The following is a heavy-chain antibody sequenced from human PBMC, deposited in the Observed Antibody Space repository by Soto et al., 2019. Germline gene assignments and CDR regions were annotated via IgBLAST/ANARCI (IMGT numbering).Heavy chain of an antibody. CDR3: ARMHDYGDRNWNFDL. D-gene: IGHD4-17*01. Sequence: QVQLVQSGAEVKKPGSSVKVSCKASGGTFSSYTISWVRQAPGQGLEWMGRIIPILGIANYAQKFQGRVTITADKSTSTAYMELSSLRSEDTAVYYCARMHDYGDRNWNFDLWGRGTLVTVSS. CDR1: GGTFSSYT. CDR2: IIPILGIA. J-gene: IGHJ2*01. V-gene: IGHV1-69*02.